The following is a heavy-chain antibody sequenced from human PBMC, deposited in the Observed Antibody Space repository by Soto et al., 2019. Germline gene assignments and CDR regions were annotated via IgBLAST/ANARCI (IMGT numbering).Heavy chain of an antibody. CDR3: AGRWGEGRVDD. Sequence: QVQLQESGPGLVKPSGTLSLTCAVSGGSISSSNWWSWVRQPPGKGLDWIGEIYHSGSTNYNPSLKRRFTIAVDQSRNQFSLKLSSVTAADTAVYYWAGRWGEGRVDDWGQGTLGTVSS. D-gene: IGHD3-10*01. J-gene: IGHJ4*02. CDR2: IYHSGST. V-gene: IGHV4-4*02. CDR1: GGSISSSNW.